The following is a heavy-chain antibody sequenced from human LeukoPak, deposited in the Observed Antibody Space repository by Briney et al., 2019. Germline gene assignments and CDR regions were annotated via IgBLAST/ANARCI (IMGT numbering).Heavy chain of an antibody. Sequence: PGGSLGLSCAASGFTLSSYAMSWVRQAPGKGLEWVSAISAGGSTYYADSVKGRFTISRDNSKNTLYLQMNSLRAEDTGVYYCAKRGQYYYDSSGYYYQDWGQGTLVIVSS. V-gene: IGHV3-23*01. J-gene: IGHJ4*02. CDR1: GFTLSSYA. D-gene: IGHD3-22*01. CDR3: AKRGQYYYDSSGYYYQD. CDR2: ISAGGST.